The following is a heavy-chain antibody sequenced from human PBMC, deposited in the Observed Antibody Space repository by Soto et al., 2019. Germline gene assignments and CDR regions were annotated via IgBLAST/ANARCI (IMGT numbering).Heavy chain of an antibody. Sequence: GGSLRLSCAASGFTFSNYNMNWVRQAPGKGLEWVSYISSSSSTIYYADSVKGRFTTSRDNAKNSLYLQMNSLRVEDTAVYFCARAPLLYCSGTNCYNRPLDNWGQGTLVTVSS. CDR1: GFTFSNYN. V-gene: IGHV3-48*01. CDR3: ARAPLLYCSGTNCYNRPLDN. CDR2: ISSSSSTI. D-gene: IGHD2-2*02. J-gene: IGHJ4*02.